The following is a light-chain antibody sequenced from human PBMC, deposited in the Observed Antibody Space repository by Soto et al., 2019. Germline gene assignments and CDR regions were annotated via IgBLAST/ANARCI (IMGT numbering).Light chain of an antibody. CDR1: QSVSSN. J-gene: IGKJ1*01. Sequence: EIVLTQSPATLSMSPGERAALSCRASQSVSSNLAWYQQKPGQAPRLLIYGASTRATGIPARISGSGSGTEFTLTISSLQSEDFAVYYCQQYNKWPRTFGQGTKVDI. V-gene: IGKV3-15*01. CDR3: QQYNKWPRT. CDR2: GAS.